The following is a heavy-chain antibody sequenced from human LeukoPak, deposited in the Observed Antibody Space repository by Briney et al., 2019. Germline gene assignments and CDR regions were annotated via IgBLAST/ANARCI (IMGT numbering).Heavy chain of an antibody. V-gene: IGHV3-23*01. CDR2: ISGGGGST. J-gene: IGHJ4*02. Sequence: GGSLRLSCAASGFTFSSYAMNWVRQAPGKGLEWVSAISGGGGSTYYADSVKGRLTISRDNSKNTLYLQMNSLRAEDTAVYYCAKDGGSYYSDLYFDYWGQGTLVTVSS. CDR3: AKDGGSYYSDLYFDY. CDR1: GFTFSSYA. D-gene: IGHD1-26*01.